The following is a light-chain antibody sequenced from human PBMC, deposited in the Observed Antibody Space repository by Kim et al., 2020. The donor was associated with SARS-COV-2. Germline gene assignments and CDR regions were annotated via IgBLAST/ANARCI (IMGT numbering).Light chain of an antibody. CDR3: SALDSSPSAPWV. J-gene: IGLJ3*02. Sequence: QAGLTQPPSVSKGLRQTATLTCTGNSNIVGNQGAAWLQQHQGHPPKLLSYRNNDRPSGIPARFSASRSGNTASLTITGLQPGVEADYYCSALDSSPSAPWVFGGGTQLTVL. CDR1: SNIVGNQG. CDR2: RNN. V-gene: IGLV10-54*02.